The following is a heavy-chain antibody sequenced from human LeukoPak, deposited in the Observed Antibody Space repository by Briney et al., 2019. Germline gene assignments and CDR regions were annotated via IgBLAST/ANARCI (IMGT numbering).Heavy chain of an antibody. D-gene: IGHD5-24*01. CDR2: IYPADSDT. CDR1: GYIFTNYC. CDR3: ARTDYNFWFDP. V-gene: IGHV5-51*01. Sequence: GDSLKISCKGSGYIFTNYCIVWVRQMPGKGLEWMGIIYPADSDTRYSPSFQGQVSISVDKSINIAYLQWTSLKASDTAMYYCARTDYNFWFDPWGQGTLVTVSS. J-gene: IGHJ5*02.